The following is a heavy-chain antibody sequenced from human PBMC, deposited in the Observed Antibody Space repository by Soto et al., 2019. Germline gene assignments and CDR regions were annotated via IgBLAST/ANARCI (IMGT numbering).Heavy chain of an antibody. CDR1: GFTFSIYT. CDR3: ARDSSLFCTGGTCYIQDAFDI. J-gene: IGHJ3*02. CDR2: ISSTSAYI. D-gene: IGHD2-15*01. V-gene: IGHV3-21*01. Sequence: EVQLVESGGGLVKPGGSLRLSCAASGFTFSIYTMSWVLQAPGKGLEWVSSISSTSAYIYYGDSVKGRCTISRGNAENSLYLQMASLRAEDTAVYYWARDSSLFCTGGTCYIQDAFDIWGQGTMVNVSS.